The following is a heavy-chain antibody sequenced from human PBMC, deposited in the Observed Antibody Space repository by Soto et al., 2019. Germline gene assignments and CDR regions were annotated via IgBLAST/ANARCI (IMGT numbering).Heavy chain of an antibody. J-gene: IGHJ4*02. D-gene: IGHD3-9*01. CDR3: ARPYYDILTGYYMFDY. V-gene: IGHV4-39*01. CDR2: NYYSGIT. CDR1: GGSISSGGYY. Sequence: PSETLSLTCTVSGGSISSGGYYWTWIRQHPGKGLEWIGYNYYSGITYYNPSLKSRVTISVDTSKNQFSLKLSSVTAADTAVYYCARPYYDILTGYYMFDYWGQGTLVTVSS.